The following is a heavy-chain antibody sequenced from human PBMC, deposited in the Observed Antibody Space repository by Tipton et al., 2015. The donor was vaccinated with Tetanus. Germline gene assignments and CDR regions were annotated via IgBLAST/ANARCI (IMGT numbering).Heavy chain of an antibody. J-gene: IGHJ6*02. D-gene: IGHD4-17*01. CDR3: ASMTTVTPYYYCGMDV. CDR1: GYTFTSYY. Sequence: QSGAEVKKPGASVKVSCKASGYTFTSYYMHWVRQAPGQGLEWMGIINPSGGSTSYAQKFQGRVTMTRDTSTSTVYMELSSLRSGDAAVYSCASMTTVTPYYYCGMDVWGQGTTVTVSS. CDR2: INPSGGST. V-gene: IGHV1-46*01.